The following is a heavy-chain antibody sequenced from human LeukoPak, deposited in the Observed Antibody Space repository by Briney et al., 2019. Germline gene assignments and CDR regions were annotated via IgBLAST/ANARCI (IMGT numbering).Heavy chain of an antibody. V-gene: IGHV3-23*01. CDR3: AKWGSGSPSDGLDV. CDR1: GFTFISYA. CDR2: ISGSGGST. Sequence: GGSLRLSYAASGFTFISYAMSWVRQAPGKGLEWVSAISGSGGSTYYADSVKGRFTISRDNSKNTLYLQMNSLRAEDTAVYYCAKWGSGSPSDGLDVWGQGTTVTVSS. J-gene: IGHJ6*02. D-gene: IGHD3-10*01.